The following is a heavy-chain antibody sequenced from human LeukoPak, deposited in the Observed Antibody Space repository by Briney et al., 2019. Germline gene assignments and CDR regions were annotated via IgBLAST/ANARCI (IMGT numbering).Heavy chain of an antibody. V-gene: IGHV3-21*01. CDR3: ARDQDKARWLQSTPAFDI. J-gene: IGHJ3*02. CDR1: GFTFSSYS. CDR2: ISSSSSYI. Sequence: GVLRLSCAASGFTFSSYSMNWVRQAPGKGLEWVSSISSSSSYIYYADSVKGRFTISRDNAKNSLYLQMNSLRAEDTAVYYCARDQDKARWLQSTPAFDIWGQGTMVTVSS. D-gene: IGHD5-24*01.